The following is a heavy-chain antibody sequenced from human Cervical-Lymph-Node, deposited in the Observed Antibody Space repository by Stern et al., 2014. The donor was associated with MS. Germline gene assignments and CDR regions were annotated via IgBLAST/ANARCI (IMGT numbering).Heavy chain of an antibody. Sequence: QVQLQESGPGLVKPSQTLSLTCTVSGGSISSGSYYWSWIRQPAGKGLEXIGRIYTSGSTNYNPSLKSRVTISVDTSKNQFSLKRSSVTAADTAVYYCARDCRLRYFDNYGMDVWGQGTTVTVSS. CDR1: GGSISSGSYY. CDR3: ARDCRLRYFDNYGMDV. CDR2: IYTSGST. V-gene: IGHV4-61*02. D-gene: IGHD3-9*01. J-gene: IGHJ6*02.